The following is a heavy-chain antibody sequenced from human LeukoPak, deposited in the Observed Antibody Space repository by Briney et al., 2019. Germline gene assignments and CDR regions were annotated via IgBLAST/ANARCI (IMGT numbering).Heavy chain of an antibody. CDR2: INPGDSDT. Sequence: TGESLKISCKGSGYSFTNYWIGWVRQMPGKGLEWMGIINPGDSDTRYSPSFQGQVTISADKSISTAYLQWSSLKASDTAMYYCARQYSSSLYYYYYYMDVWGKGTTVTVSS. D-gene: IGHD6-13*01. J-gene: IGHJ6*03. CDR3: ARQYSSSLYYYYYYMDV. V-gene: IGHV5-51*01. CDR1: GYSFTNYW.